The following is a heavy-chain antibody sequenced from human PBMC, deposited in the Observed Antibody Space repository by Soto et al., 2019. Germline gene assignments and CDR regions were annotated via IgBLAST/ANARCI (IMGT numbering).Heavy chain of an antibody. Sequence: QVQLVESGGGVVQPGRSLRLSCAASGFTVSSYAMHWVRQAPGKGLEWVAVISYDGSNKYYADSVKGRFTISRDNSKNTLYLQMNSLRAEDTAVYYRARDREGGWPVISHYFDYWGQGTLVTVSS. CDR1: GFTVSSYA. CDR2: ISYDGSNK. V-gene: IGHV3-30-3*01. CDR3: ARDREGGWPVISHYFDY. D-gene: IGHD6-19*01. J-gene: IGHJ4*02.